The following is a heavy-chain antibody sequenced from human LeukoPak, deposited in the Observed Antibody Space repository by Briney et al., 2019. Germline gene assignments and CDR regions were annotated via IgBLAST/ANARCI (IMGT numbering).Heavy chain of an antibody. CDR2: IYTSGSS. CDR3: ARDISVAGSFLLFHY. V-gene: IGHV4-4*07. J-gene: IGHJ4*02. D-gene: IGHD6-19*01. Sequence: SETLSLTCTVSGGSISSYYWSWIRQPAGKGLEWIGRIYTSGSSNSNPSLKSRVTMSADTSKNQFSLKLSSVTAADTAVYYCARDISVAGSFLLFHYWGQGTLVTVSS. CDR1: GGSISSYY.